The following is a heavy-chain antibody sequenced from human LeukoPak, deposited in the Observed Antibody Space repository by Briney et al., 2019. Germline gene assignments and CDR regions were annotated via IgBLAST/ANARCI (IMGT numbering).Heavy chain of an antibody. CDR1: GFTLSNYA. CDR3: ARDGWFGEAYSYYYYMDV. Sequence: GGSLRLSRAASGFTLSNYAIHWVRQAPGKGLEYVSAISRNGDSTFYANSVEGRFTISRDNSKNTLYLQMGSLRTEDMAVYYCARDGWFGEAYSYYYYMDVWGKGTTVTVSS. D-gene: IGHD3-10*01. J-gene: IGHJ6*03. CDR2: ISRNGDST. V-gene: IGHV3-64*01.